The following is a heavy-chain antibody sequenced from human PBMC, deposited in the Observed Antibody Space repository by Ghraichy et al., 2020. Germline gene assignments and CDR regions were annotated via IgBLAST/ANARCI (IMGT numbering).Heavy chain of an antibody. CDR3: ARDRRDGYNYGYNWFDP. Sequence: SETLSLTCTVSGGSVSSDSHYWSWIRQPPGKGLEWIGCIYYSGSTNYNPSLKSRATISLDTSKNESSLKLTSVTAADTAVYYCARDRRDGYNYGYNWFDPWGQGTLVTVSS. V-gene: IGHV4-61*01. D-gene: IGHD5-24*01. CDR2: IYYSGST. CDR1: GGSVSSDSHY. J-gene: IGHJ5*02.